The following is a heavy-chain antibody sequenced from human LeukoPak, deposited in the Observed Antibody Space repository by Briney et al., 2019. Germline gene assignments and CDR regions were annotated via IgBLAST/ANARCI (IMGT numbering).Heavy chain of an antibody. Sequence: GVSLRLSCAASGFTFSSYVMSWVRQAPGKGLEWVSSISGGGGVTYYADSVKGRFTISRDNSKNTVYLQMNSLRAEDTAVYYCAKDPRVATIEIFDYWGQGTLVTVSS. CDR1: GFTFSSYV. J-gene: IGHJ4*02. CDR2: ISGGGGVT. V-gene: IGHV3-23*01. CDR3: AKDPRVATIEIFDY. D-gene: IGHD5-12*01.